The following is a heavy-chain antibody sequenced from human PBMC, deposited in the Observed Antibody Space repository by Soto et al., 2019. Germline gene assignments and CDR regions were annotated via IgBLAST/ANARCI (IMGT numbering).Heavy chain of an antibody. CDR3: ARDEPYSSGWYYFDY. CDR1: GYTFTSYG. Sequence: ASVKVSCKASGYTFTSYGISWVRQAPGQGLEWMGWISAYNGNTNYAQKVQGRVTMTTDTSTSTAYMELRSLRSDDTAVYYCARDEPYSSGWYYFDYWGQGTLVTVPQ. D-gene: IGHD6-19*01. CDR2: ISAYNGNT. J-gene: IGHJ4*02. V-gene: IGHV1-18*01.